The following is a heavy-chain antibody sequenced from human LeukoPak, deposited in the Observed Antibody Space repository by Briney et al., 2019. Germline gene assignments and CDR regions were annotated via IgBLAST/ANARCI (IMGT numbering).Heavy chain of an antibody. CDR2: ISYTGGT. J-gene: IGHJ4*02. CDR3: ARGIAASGQEIFDY. CDR1: GGSVSSGSFY. V-gene: IGHV4-61*01. Sequence: TSSETLSLACTVSGGSVSSGSFYWSWIRQPPGKGLEWIGYISYTGGTSYNPSLKSRVTISLDTSKNQFSLKVNSVTAADTAVYYCARGIAASGQEIFDYWGQGTLVAVSS. D-gene: IGHD2-21*01.